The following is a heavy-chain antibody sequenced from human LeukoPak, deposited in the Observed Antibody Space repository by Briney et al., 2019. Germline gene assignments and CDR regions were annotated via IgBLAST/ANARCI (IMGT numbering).Heavy chain of an antibody. CDR1: GFTFSSYE. CDR2: ISSSGSTI. Sequence: GGSLRLSCAASGFTFSSYEMNWVRRAPGKGLEWVSYISSSGSTIYYADSVKGRFTISRDNAKNSLYLQMNSLRDEDTAVYYCARGPSLYFDYWGQGTLVTVSS. V-gene: IGHV3-48*03. CDR3: ARGPSLYFDY. J-gene: IGHJ4*02.